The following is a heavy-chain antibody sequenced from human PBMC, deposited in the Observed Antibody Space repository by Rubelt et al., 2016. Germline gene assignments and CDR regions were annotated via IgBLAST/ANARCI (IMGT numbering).Heavy chain of an antibody. D-gene: IGHD6-19*01. CDR3: ARGEGAVAGRGYYFDY. Sequence: QVQLQQWGAGLLKPSETLSLTCAVYGGSFSGYYWSWIRQPPGKGLEWIGEINHSGSTNYNPSLKSRVTISVDTSKNQFSLKRSLVTAAGTAVYYCARGEGAVAGRGYYFDYWGQGTLVTVSS. J-gene: IGHJ4*02. V-gene: IGHV4-34*01. CDR2: INHSGST. CDR1: GGSFSGYY.